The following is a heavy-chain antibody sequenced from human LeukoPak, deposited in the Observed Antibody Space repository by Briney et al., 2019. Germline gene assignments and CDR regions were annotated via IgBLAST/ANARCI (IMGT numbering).Heavy chain of an antibody. J-gene: IGHJ4*02. CDR1: GYTFTSYY. CDR2: INPNTSDT. CDR3: ARDSIVAAHCYDY. D-gene: IGHD6-6*01. V-gene: IGHV1-2*02. Sequence: ASVKVSCKTSGYTFTSYYVHWVRQAPGQGLERMGWINPNTSDTEYPQRFQGRVTMTSDTSINTVYMEVISLTSDDTAVYFCARDSIVAAHCYDYWGQGTLVTVSS.